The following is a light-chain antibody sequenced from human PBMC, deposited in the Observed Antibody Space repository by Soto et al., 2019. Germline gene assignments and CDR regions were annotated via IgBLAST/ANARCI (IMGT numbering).Light chain of an antibody. CDR3: QQYDNLPLT. V-gene: IGKV1-33*01. Sequence: DIQMTQSPSSLSASLGDRVTITCQASQDISSYLSWYQQKPGKAPKLLIYDASNLETGVPSRFGGSGSGTDFTLTISSLQPEDVATYYCQQYDNLPLTFGPGTKVDFK. CDR1: QDISSY. CDR2: DAS. J-gene: IGKJ3*01.